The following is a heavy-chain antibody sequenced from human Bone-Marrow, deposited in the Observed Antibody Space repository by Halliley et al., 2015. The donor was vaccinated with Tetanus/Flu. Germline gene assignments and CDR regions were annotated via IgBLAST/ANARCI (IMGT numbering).Heavy chain of an antibody. D-gene: IGHD4-17*01. V-gene: IGHV4-59*01. Sequence: TLSLTCSVSGGSMGSYYWTWIRQSPGKGPEWIGYIYYGGSTDYNPSLKSRVTIDRSNNEFSLKLSSVTAADTAVYYCARGRVYGDFGYFDCWGRGSLVSVSS. CDR3: ARGRVYGDFGYFDC. J-gene: IGHJ2*01. CDR2: IYYGGST. CDR1: GGSMGSYY.